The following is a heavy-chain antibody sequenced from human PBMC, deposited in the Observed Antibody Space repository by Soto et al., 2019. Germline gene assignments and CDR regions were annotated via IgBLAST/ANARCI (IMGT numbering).Heavy chain of an antibody. D-gene: IGHD1-7*01. CDR1: GGSISSGGYY. V-gene: IGHV4-31*03. CDR2: IYYSGSA. CDR3: GRLIGTTPFWDFDI. Sequence: QVQLQESGPGLVKPSQTLSLTCTVSGGSISSGGYYWSWIRQHPGKGLEWIGYIYYSGSAYYNPSLKSRVTISVDTSKNQFSLQLSSVTAADTVVYYCGRLIGTTPFWDFDIWGQGTMVTVSS. J-gene: IGHJ3*02.